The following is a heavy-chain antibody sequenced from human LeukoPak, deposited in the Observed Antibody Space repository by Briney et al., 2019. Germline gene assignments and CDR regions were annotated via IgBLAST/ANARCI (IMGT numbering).Heavy chain of an antibody. CDR2: IIPILGIA. CDR1: GGTFSSYA. V-gene: IGHV1-69*04. CDR3: ARHYSSGWPLEGVYAFDI. D-gene: IGHD6-19*01. J-gene: IGHJ3*02. Sequence: SVKVSCKASGGTFSSYAISWVRQAPGQGLEWMGRIIPILGIANYAQKFQGRVTITADKSTSTAYMELSSLRSEDTAVYYCARHYSSGWPLEGVYAFDIWGQGTMVTVSS.